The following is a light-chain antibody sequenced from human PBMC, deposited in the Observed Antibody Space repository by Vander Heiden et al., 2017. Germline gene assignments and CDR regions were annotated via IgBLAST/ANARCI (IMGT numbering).Light chain of an antibody. CDR2: DAS. J-gene: IGKJ3*01. V-gene: IGKV1-13*02. CDR1: HGISSA. Sequence: AIQLTQSPSSLSASVLDSVTISCRASHGISSALAWYLQKPGKGPKLLIYDASRLERGVPSRCSGSGSGTDFTRTISILHPEDVATYYCQQFNSYPFTFGPGTKVEIK. CDR3: QQFNSYPFT.